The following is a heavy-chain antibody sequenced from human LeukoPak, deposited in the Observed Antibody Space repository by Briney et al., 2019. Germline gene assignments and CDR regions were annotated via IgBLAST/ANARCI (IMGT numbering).Heavy chain of an antibody. CDR3: VRDWNGDYFDY. V-gene: IGHV4-61*02. Sequence: SETLSLTCIVSGDSINSGNYYWTWLRQPAGKGLEWIGRIHTSGNTNYSPSLKSRVTISRDTYKDQFSLRLTSVTAADTAVYYCVRDWNGDYFDYWGQGTLVTVSS. CDR1: GDSINSGNYY. CDR2: IHTSGNT. J-gene: IGHJ4*02. D-gene: IGHD1-1*01.